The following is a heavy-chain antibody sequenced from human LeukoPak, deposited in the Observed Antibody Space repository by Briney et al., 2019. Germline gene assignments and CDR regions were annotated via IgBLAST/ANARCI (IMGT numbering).Heavy chain of an antibody. Sequence: ASVKVSCKASGYTFTGYYMHWVRQAPGQGLEWMGWINPNSGGTNYAQKFQGRVTMTRDTSISTAYMELSSLRSDDTAVYYCAGQGYCSSTSCYANDAFDIWGQGTMVTVSS. V-gene: IGHV1-2*02. CDR2: INPNSGGT. CDR1: GYTFTGYY. D-gene: IGHD2-2*01. CDR3: AGQGYCSSTSCYANDAFDI. J-gene: IGHJ3*02.